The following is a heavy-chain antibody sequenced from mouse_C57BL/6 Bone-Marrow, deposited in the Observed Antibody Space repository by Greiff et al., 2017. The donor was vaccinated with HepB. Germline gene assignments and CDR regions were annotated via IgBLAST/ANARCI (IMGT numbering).Heavy chain of an antibody. Sequence: VQRVESGPGLVQPSQSLSITCTVSGFSLTSYGVHWVRQSPGKGLEWLGVIWSGGSTAYNAAFLSSLSISTDNSKSQVFFKMNSLHADDTAIYYCARYDYGSGPWYFDVWGPGTTVTVSA. CDR3: ARYDYGSGPWYFDV. D-gene: IGHD1-1*01. CDR1: GFSLTSYG. CDR2: IWSGGST. V-gene: IGHV2-2*01. J-gene: IGHJ1*01.